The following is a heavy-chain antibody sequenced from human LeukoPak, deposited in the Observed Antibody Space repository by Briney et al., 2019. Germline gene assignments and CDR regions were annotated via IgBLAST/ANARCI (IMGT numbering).Heavy chain of an antibody. Sequence: RGSLRPSCAASGFTFSSYGMHWVRQAPGKGLEWVAVISYDGSNKYYAGSVKGRFTISRDNSKNTLYLQMNSLRAEDTAVYYCAKVFRSSGYFQKAFDIWGQGTMVTVSS. CDR1: GFTFSSYG. J-gene: IGHJ3*02. CDR3: AKVFRSSGYFQKAFDI. D-gene: IGHD6-13*01. CDR2: ISYDGSNK. V-gene: IGHV3-30*18.